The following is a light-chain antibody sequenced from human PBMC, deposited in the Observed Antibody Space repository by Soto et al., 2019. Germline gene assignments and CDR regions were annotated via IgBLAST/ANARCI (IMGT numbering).Light chain of an antibody. J-gene: IGLJ2*01. Sequence: QSVLTQQPSASGTPGQRVTISCSGSSSNIGSNYVYWYQQLPGTAPKLLIYRNNQRPSGVADRFSGSKSGTSASLAISGLRSEDEADYYCAAWDDSLSGVVFGGGTKLTVL. CDR3: AAWDDSLSGVV. CDR2: RNN. CDR1: SSNIGSNY. V-gene: IGLV1-47*01.